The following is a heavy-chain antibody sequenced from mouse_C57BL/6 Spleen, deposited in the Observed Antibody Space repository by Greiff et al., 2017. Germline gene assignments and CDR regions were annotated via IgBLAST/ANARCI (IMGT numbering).Heavy chain of an antibody. Sequence: VQLQQSGAELARPGASVKMSCKASGYTFTSYTMHWVKQRPGQGLEWIGYINPSSGYTKYNQKFKDKATLTADKSSSTAYMQLSSLTSEDSAVYYCARFTAQATFFDYWGQGTTLTVSS. CDR1: GYTFTSYT. CDR3: ARFTAQATFFDY. D-gene: IGHD3-2*02. V-gene: IGHV1-4*01. J-gene: IGHJ2*01. CDR2: INPSSGYT.